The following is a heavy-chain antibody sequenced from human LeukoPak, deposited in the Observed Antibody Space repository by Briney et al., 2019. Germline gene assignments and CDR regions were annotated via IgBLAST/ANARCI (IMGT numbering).Heavy chain of an antibody. Sequence: GASVKVSCKASGYSFTGYYMHWVRQAPGQGLEWMGWINPNSGGTNYAQKFQGRVTMTRDTSISTAYMELSRLRSDDTAVYYCASLFGGGYCSSTSCYPHAWRNWFDPWGQGTLVTVSS. D-gene: IGHD2-2*01. CDR3: ASLFGGGYCSSTSCYPHAWRNWFDP. CDR2: INPNSGGT. J-gene: IGHJ5*02. CDR1: GYSFTGYY. V-gene: IGHV1-2*02.